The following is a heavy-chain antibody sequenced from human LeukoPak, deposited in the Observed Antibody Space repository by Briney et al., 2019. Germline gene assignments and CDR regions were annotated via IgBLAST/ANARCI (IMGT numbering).Heavy chain of an antibody. CDR3: AKSIEYCGADCYGYFDL. CDR2: INPNSGAT. Sequence: ASVKVSCKPSGYTFTGYYMHWVRQAPGQGLEWMGRINPNSGATNYAQKFLGRVTMTRDTSISTAYMELTTLRSDDTAVYYCAKSIEYCGADCYGYFDLWGRGTLVTVSS. V-gene: IGHV1-2*06. J-gene: IGHJ2*01. CDR1: GYTFTGYY. D-gene: IGHD2-21*02.